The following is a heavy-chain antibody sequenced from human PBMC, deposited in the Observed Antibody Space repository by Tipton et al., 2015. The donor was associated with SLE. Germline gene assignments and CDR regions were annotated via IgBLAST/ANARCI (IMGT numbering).Heavy chain of an antibody. V-gene: IGHV4-4*07. J-gene: IGHJ6*02. D-gene: IGHD1-26*01. CDR3: ASGSWATYYYYGMDV. CDR1: GGSISRYY. Sequence: TLSLTCTVSGGSISRYYWSWIRQPAGKGLEWIGRIYTSGSTNYNPSLTSRVTMSVDTSKNQFSLKLSSVTAADTAVYYCASGSWATYYYYGMDVWGQGTTVTVSS. CDR2: IYTSGST.